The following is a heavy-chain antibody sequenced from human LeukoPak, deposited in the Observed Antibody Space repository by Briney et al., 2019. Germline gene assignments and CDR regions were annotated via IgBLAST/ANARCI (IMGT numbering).Heavy chain of an antibody. D-gene: IGHD5-18*01. CDR2: IYTSRST. V-gene: IGHV4-61*02. Sequence: SQTLSLTCTVSGGSISSGDYYWSWIRQPAGKGLEWIGRIYTSRSTNYNPSLKSRVTISVDTSKNQFSLKLSSVTAADTAVYYCARRRSGYSYGLWGQGTLVTVSS. CDR3: ARRRSGYSYGL. J-gene: IGHJ4*02. CDR1: GGSISSGDYY.